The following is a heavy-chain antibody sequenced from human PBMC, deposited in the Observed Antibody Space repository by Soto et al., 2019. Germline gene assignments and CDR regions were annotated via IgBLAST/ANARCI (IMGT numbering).Heavy chain of an antibody. J-gene: IGHJ4*02. CDR2: IYYSGST. CDR1: GGSISSYF. CDR3: ARGVRYFDY. V-gene: IGHV4-59*01. D-gene: IGHD3-10*01. Sequence: SETLSLTCTGSGGSISSYFWSWSRQPPGKGLEWIGYIYYSGSTNYNPSLKSRVTISVDTSKNQFSLKLSSVTAADTAVYYCARGVRYFDYWGQGTLVTVSS.